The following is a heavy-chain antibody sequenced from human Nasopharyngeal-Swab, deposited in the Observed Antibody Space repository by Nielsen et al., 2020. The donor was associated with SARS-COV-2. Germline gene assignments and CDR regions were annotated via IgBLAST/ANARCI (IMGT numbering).Heavy chain of an antibody. Sequence: ASVKVSCKASGYTFTSYGISWVRQAPGQGLEWMGWISAYNGNTNYAQKLQGRVTMTTDTSTSTAYMELRSLRSDDTAVCYCASSSSGYSSSWYYYYYMDVWGKGTTVTVSS. CDR3: ASSSSGYSSSWYYYYYMDV. V-gene: IGHV1-18*04. CDR1: GYTFTSYG. CDR2: ISAYNGNT. D-gene: IGHD6-13*01. J-gene: IGHJ6*03.